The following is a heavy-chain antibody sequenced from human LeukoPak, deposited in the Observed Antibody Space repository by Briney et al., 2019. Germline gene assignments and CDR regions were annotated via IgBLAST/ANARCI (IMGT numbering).Heavy chain of an antibody. CDR1: GGSISSGSYY. J-gene: IGHJ4*02. D-gene: IGHD7-27*01. CDR2: IYTSGST. CDR3: ARAGAPHGIFDY. V-gene: IGHV4-61*02. Sequence: SETLSLTCTVSGGSISSGSYYWSWIRQPAGMGLEWIGRIYTSGSTNYNPSLKSRVTISVDTSKNQFSLKLSSVTAADTAVYYCARAGAPHGIFDYWGQGTLVTVSS.